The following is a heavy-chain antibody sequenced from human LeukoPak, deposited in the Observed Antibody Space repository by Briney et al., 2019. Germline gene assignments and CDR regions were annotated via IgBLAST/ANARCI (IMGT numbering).Heavy chain of an antibody. Sequence: SETLSLTCAVYGGSFSGYYWSWIRQPPGKGLEWIGEINHSGSTNYNPSLKSRVTILVDTSKNQFSLKLRSVTAADTAVYYCARDNINAFDIWGQGTLVTVSS. CDR2: INHSGST. J-gene: IGHJ3*02. D-gene: IGHD2/OR15-2a*01. CDR3: ARDNINAFDI. CDR1: GGSFSGYY. V-gene: IGHV4-34*01.